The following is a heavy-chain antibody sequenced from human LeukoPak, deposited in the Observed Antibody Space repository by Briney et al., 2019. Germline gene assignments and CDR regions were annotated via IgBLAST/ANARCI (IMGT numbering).Heavy chain of an antibody. Sequence: SETLSLTCTVSGGSISSYYWSWIRQPAGKGLEWIGRIYTSGSTNYNPSLKSRVTMSVDTSKNQFSLKLSSVTAADTAVYYCARGGYYGFWSGDKAPNWFDPWGQGTLVTVSS. CDR2: IYTSGST. V-gene: IGHV4-4*07. CDR1: GGSISSYY. D-gene: IGHD3-3*01. J-gene: IGHJ5*02. CDR3: ARGGYYGFWSGDKAPNWFDP.